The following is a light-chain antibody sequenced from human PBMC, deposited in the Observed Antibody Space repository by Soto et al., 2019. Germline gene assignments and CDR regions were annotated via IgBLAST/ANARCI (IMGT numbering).Light chain of an antibody. J-gene: IGKJ4*01. CDR1: QTIGAS. CDR3: QQYNSSPLT. V-gene: IGKV1-5*03. Sequence: DIQMTQSPSTLYASVVDRVTITCRASQTIGASLAWFQQKPGKAPNLLIYKASSLESWVPSRFSGSGSGTEFTLTISTLQPDDLATYYCQQYNSSPLTFGGGTKVEIK. CDR2: KAS.